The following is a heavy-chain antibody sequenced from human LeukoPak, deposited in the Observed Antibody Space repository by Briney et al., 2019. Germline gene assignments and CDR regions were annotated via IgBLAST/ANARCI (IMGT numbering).Heavy chain of an antibody. D-gene: IGHD3-3*01. Sequence: PSETLSLTCTVSGGSISSGGYYWSWIRQHPGKGLEWIGYIYYSGSTYYNPSLKSRVTISVDTSKNQFSLKLSSVTAADTAAYYCARTPAATYDFWSGYREAFDYWGQGTLVTVSS. V-gene: IGHV4-31*03. CDR3: ARTPAATYDFWSGYREAFDY. J-gene: IGHJ4*02. CDR2: IYYSGST. CDR1: GGSISSGGYY.